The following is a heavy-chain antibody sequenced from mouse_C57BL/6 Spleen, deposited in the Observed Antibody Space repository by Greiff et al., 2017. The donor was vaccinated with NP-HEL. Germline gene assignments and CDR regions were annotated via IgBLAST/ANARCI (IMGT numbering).Heavy chain of an antibody. CDR2: IDPETGGT. CDR3: TPYDYDAWWYFEV. CDR1: GYTFTDYE. V-gene: IGHV1-15*01. D-gene: IGHD2-4*01. J-gene: IGHJ1*03. Sequence: VQLQQSGAELVRPGASVTLSCKASGYTFTDYEMHWVKQTPVHGLEWIGAIDPETGGTAYNQKFKGKAILTADKSSSTAYMELRSLTSEDSAVYYCTPYDYDAWWYFEVWGTGTTVTVSS.